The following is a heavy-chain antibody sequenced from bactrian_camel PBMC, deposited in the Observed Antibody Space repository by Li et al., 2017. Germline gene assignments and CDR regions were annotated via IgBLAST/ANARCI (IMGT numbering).Heavy chain of an antibody. CDR2: INSAAGST. V-gene: IGHV3S40*01. CDR3: AASQARSSAYCSIVRGPEFSY. D-gene: IGHD1*01. CDR1: APTFSRDA. Sequence: VQLVESGGGLVQPGESLRLSCLASAPTFSRDAMMWVRQAQGKGLEWVSTINSAAGSTYYTASVKGRFTISQDNAKHTVYLSMNSLKPEDSAMYYCAASQARSSAYCSIVRGPEFSYWGQGTQVTVS. J-gene: IGHJ6*01.